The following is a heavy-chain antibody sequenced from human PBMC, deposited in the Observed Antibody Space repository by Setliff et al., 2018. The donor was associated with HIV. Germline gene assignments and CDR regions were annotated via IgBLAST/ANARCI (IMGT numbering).Heavy chain of an antibody. J-gene: IGHJ6*03. CDR3: VRQAFYYASGTYSHFYMDV. CDR1: DASYSGTNHY. D-gene: IGHD3-10*01. CDR2: IDDSGMT. V-gene: IGHV4-39*01. Sequence: PSETLSLTCTLSDASYSGTNHYWGWIRQPPGKGLEWIGSIDDSGMTYHSPSLRSRVTSSVDPSKIQFSLKLSSVAAADPAVYYCVRQAFYYASGTYSHFYMDVWGKGIAVTAP.